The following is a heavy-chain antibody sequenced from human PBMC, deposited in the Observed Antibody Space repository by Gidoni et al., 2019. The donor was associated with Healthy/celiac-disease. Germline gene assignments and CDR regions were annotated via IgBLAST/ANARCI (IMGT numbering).Heavy chain of an antibody. J-gene: IGHJ3*02. D-gene: IGHD2-15*01. CDR1: GYTFTGYY. V-gene: IGHV1-2*04. Sequence: QVQLVQSGAEVKKPGASVTVSCKASGYTFTGYYMPVVRQAPGQGPEWMGWINPNSGGTNYAQKFQGWVTMTRDTSISTAYMELSRLRSDDTAVYYCARGSLEGTYCSGGSCYQNAFDIWGQGTMVTVSS. CDR3: ARGSLEGTYCSGGSCYQNAFDI. CDR2: INPNSGGT.